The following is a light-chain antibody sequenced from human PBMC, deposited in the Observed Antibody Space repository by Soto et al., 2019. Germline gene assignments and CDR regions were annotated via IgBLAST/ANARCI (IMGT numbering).Light chain of an antibody. J-gene: IGKJ2*02. V-gene: IGKV1-17*01. Sequence: IQLTQSPSSLYASVGDRVTITCRASQAIRTALGWYQQKPGKAPKRLIFGASSLQTGVPSRFSGSGSGTEFTLTISSLQPEDFVTYYCLQHHGYPRTFGQGTKLESK. CDR3: LQHHGYPRT. CDR2: GAS. CDR1: QAIRTA.